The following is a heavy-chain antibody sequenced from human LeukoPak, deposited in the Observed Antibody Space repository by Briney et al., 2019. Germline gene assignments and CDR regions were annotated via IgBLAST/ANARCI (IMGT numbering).Heavy chain of an antibody. CDR1: GFTFSNHA. CDR2: VSGSGDRT. CDR3: AKTLSVAAAWYYFDY. J-gene: IGHJ4*02. Sequence: GGSLRLPCAASGFTFSNHAMNWVRQAPGKGLEWVSAVSGSGDRTYYADSVKGRFTISRDNSKNTLYVQMNSLRAEDTAVYYCAKTLSVAAAWYYFDYWGQGTLVTVSS. D-gene: IGHD6-13*01. V-gene: IGHV3-23*01.